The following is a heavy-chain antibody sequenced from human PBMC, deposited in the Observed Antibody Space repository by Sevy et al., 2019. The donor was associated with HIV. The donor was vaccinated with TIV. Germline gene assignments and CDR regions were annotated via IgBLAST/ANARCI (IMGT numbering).Heavy chain of an antibody. J-gene: IGHJ3*02. CDR3: ARARTVNTGFVSRPDAFDI. V-gene: IGHV3-53*01. Sequence: GGSLRLSCAASGFTVSSNYMSWVRQAPGKGLEWDSVIYSGGSTYYEDSVKGRFTISRDNSKNTLYLQMNSLRAEDTAVYYCARARTVNTGFVSRPDAFDIWGQGTMVTVSS. CDR1: GFTVSSNY. D-gene: IGHD4-17*01. CDR2: IYSGGST.